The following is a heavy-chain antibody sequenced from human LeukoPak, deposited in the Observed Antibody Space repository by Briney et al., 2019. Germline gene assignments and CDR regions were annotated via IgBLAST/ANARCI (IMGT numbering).Heavy chain of an antibody. CDR3: AAVSQITVAGTGDY. CDR1: GFTFTSSA. D-gene: IGHD6-19*01. V-gene: IGHV1-58*01. J-gene: IGHJ4*02. Sequence: SVKVSCKASGFTFTSSAVQWVRQARGQRLEWIGWIVVGSGNTNYAQKFQERVTITRDMSTSTAYMELSSLRSEDTAVYYCAAVSQITVAGTGDYWGQGTLVTVSS. CDR2: IVVGSGNT.